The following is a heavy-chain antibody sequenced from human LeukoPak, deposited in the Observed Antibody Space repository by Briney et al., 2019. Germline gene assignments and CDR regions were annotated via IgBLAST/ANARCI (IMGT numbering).Heavy chain of an antibody. CDR3: ARRRYSRPSYYFDY. D-gene: IGHD6-13*01. J-gene: IGHJ4*02. V-gene: IGHV4-34*01. CDR2: INHSGST. CDR1: GFTFSTYT. Sequence: LSCAASGFTFSTYTMSWVRQAPGKGLEWIGEINHSGSTNYNPSLKSRVTISVDTSKNQFSLKLSSVTAADTAVYYCARRRYSRPSYYFDYWGQGTLVTASS.